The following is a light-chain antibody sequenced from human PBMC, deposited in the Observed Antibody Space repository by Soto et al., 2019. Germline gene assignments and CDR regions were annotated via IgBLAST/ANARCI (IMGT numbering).Light chain of an antibody. CDR3: MQALQTPYT. Sequence: EIVMTQSPLSLPVTPGEPASISCRSTQGLLHNTGHNYLDWYLQKPGQSPQLLIYLGSNRAPGVSDRFSGSGSGTHFTLQISRVEAEDVGVYYCMQALQTPYTFAQGTKLEIK. CDR1: QGLLHNTGHNY. J-gene: IGKJ2*01. CDR2: LGS. V-gene: IGKV2-28*01.